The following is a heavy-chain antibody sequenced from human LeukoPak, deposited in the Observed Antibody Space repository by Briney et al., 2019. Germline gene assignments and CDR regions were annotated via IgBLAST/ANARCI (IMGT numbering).Heavy chain of an antibody. CDR1: GGSFSGYY. D-gene: IGHD2-2*03. Sequence: AETLSLTCAVYGGSFSGYYWSWIRQPPGKGLEWIGEINHSGSTNYNPSLKSRITISVDTSKNQFSLKLSSVTAADTAVYYCARGRVDIVVVPAAMSRYFDYWGQGALVSVSS. J-gene: IGHJ4*02. V-gene: IGHV4-34*01. CDR2: INHSGST. CDR3: ARGRVDIVVVPAAMSRYFDY.